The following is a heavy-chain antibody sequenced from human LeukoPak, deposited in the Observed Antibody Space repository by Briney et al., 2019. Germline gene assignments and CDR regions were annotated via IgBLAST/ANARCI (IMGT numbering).Heavy chain of an antibody. CDR3: AKARDRYSSSWYDLDY. CDR2: ISGSGGST. J-gene: IGHJ4*02. Sequence: GGSLRLXCAASGFTFSSYAMSWVRQAPGKGLEWVSAISGSGGSTYYADSVKGRFTISRDNSKNTLYLQMNSLRAEDTAVYYCAKARDRYSSSWYDLDYWGQGTLVTVSS. CDR1: GFTFSSYA. V-gene: IGHV3-23*01. D-gene: IGHD6-13*01.